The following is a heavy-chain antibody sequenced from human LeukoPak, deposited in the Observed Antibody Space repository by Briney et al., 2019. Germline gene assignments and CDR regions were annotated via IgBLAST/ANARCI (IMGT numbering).Heavy chain of an antibody. J-gene: IGHJ4*02. CDR1: GFTFSTSS. CDR2: ISGSSNYI. Sequence: GGSLRLSCSASGFTFSTSSMTWVRQAPGKGLEWVSSISGSSNYIYYADSVKGRFTISRDNAKNSLYPQINSLRAEDTALYYCARAPSDYWGQGTLVTVSS. V-gene: IGHV3-21*01. CDR3: ARAPSDY.